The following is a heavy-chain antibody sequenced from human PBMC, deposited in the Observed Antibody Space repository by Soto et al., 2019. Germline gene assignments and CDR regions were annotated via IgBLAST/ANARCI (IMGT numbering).Heavy chain of an antibody. CDR1: GFTFRSYC. D-gene: IGHD2-2*01. CDR2: ISNSSSTI. V-gene: IGHV3-48*02. Sequence: PGGALRLSCGAPGFTFRSYCMNWVRQAPGKGLDWVSYISNSSSTIYYADSVKGRFTISRDNPKNSLYLQMNSLRDEDTAVYYCAGDSPGRYCSSTSCPRMDVWGQGTTVTVSS. J-gene: IGHJ6*02. CDR3: AGDSPGRYCSSTSCPRMDV.